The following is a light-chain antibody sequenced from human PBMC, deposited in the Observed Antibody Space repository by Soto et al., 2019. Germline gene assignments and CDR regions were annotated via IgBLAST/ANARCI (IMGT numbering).Light chain of an antibody. CDR1: QSVSSN. CDR2: GAS. V-gene: IGKV3-15*01. Sequence: EIVMTQSPATLSVSPGERATLSCRASQSVSSNLAWYQQKPGQAPRLLIYGASTRATGIPARFSGSGSGTEFTLTISSLQSEDFATYYCQQYQTYATFGQGTRLDI. CDR3: QQYQTYAT. J-gene: IGKJ5*01.